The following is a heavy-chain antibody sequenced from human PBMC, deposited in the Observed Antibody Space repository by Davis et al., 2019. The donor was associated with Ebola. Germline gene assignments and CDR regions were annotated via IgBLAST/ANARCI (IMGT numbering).Heavy chain of an antibody. Sequence: AASVKVSCKASGYTFTSYGISWVRQAPGQGLEWMGWISAYNGNTNYAQKLQGRVTMTTDTSTSTAYMELRSLRSDDTAVYYCARDQFPGWELLTYFDYWGQGTLVTVSS. J-gene: IGHJ4*02. CDR2: ISAYNGNT. CDR1: GYTFTSYG. D-gene: IGHD1-26*01. V-gene: IGHV1-18*01. CDR3: ARDQFPGWELLTYFDY.